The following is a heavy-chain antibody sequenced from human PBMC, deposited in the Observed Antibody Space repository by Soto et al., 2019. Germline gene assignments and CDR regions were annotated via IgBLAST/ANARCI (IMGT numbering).Heavy chain of an antibody. Sequence: XETLSLPCAVYGGPFSGYYWSWIRQPPGKGLEWIGEINHSGSTNYNPSLKSRVTISVDTSKNQFSLKLNSVSAADTAVYYCARGTMVGVFAIPGMDVWGQGTTVTVSS. CDR3: ARGTMVGVFAIPGMDV. J-gene: IGHJ6*02. V-gene: IGHV4-34*01. CDR1: GGPFSGYY. D-gene: IGHD2-2*02. CDR2: INHSGST.